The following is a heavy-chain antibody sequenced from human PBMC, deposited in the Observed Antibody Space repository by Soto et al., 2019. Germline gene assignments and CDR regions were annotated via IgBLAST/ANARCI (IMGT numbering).Heavy chain of an antibody. CDR2: IYYSGST. Sequence: SSETPSLTCTVSGGSISSYYWSWMRQPPGKGLEWIGYIYYSGSTNYNPSLKSRLTISVDTSKNQFSLELSSVTAADTAVYYCARVDYPDSVDFYYHMDVWGTGTTVT. V-gene: IGHV4-59*01. CDR1: GGSISSYY. J-gene: IGHJ6*03. D-gene: IGHD3-10*01. CDR3: ARVDYPDSVDFYYHMDV.